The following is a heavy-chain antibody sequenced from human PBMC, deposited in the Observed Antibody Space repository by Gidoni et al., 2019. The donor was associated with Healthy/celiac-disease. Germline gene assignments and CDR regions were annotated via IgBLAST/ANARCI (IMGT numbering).Heavy chain of an antibody. D-gene: IGHD6-19*01. CDR3: AKTGIVQWLVQRYFDL. CDR2: ISGSGGST. J-gene: IGHJ2*01. V-gene: IGHV3-23*01. Sequence: EVQLLESGGGLVQPGGSLRLSCAPSGFTFSSYAMSWVRQAPGKGLEWVSAISGSGGSTYYADSVKGRFTISRDNSKNTLYLQMNSLRAEDTAVYYCAKTGIVQWLVQRYFDLWGRGTLVTVSS. CDR1: GFTFSSYA.